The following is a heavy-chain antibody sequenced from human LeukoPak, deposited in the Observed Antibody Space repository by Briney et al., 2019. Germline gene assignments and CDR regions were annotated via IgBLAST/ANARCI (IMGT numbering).Heavy chain of an antibody. J-gene: IGHJ4*02. CDR2: IIPILGIA. D-gene: IGHD5-24*01. CDR3: ARGRRDGYNFDY. CDR1: GYTFTSYD. V-gene: IGHV1-69*04. Sequence: GASVKVSCKASGYTFTSYDINWVRQATGQGLEWMGRIIPILGIANYAQKFQGRVTITADKSTSTAYMELSSLRSEDTAVYYCARGRRDGYNFDYWGQGTLVTVSS.